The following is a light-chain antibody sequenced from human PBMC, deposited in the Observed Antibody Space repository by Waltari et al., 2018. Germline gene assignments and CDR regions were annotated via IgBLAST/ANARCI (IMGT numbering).Light chain of an antibody. J-gene: IGKJ2*01. CDR2: WAS. CDR1: SNLLWSYSFKNY. Sequence: DVVVTQSPYSPAVTLGGRAPINCQSNSNLLWSYSFKNYLAWYQQKPGKPPKLLIYWASTRECGVPDRFSGSGSGTNFTLTISGLQAEDVVVYYCQQYYSTPSTFGQGTKLKIK. V-gene: IGKV4-1*01. CDR3: QQYYSTPST.